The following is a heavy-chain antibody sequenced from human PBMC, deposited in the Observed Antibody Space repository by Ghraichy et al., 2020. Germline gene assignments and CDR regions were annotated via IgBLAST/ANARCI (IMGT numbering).Heavy chain of an antibody. CDR3: ARRRQTWSAAEGDAFDI. CDR1: VGSFSGYY. J-gene: IGHJ3*02. V-gene: IGHV4-34*01. D-gene: IGHD5-18*01. CDR2: IHPTGTT. Sequence: SETLSLTCAVYVGSFSGYYWSWIRQPPGKGLEWIGEIHPTGTTNNRPSLKSRLTLLVDTSKNQFSLLLTSVTAADTAVYYCARRRQTWSAAEGDAFDIWSQGTMVTVSS.